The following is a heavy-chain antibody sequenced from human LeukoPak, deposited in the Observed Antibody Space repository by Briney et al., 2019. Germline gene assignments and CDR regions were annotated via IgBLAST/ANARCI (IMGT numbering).Heavy chain of an antibody. Sequence: WQTLTLTCAISGDSVSSSTDAWNCIRQSPSSGLEWRGRTYYRSKWYNEYEVSVESRITINPDTSKNQFSLQLNSVTPEDTAVYYCARGANRVFDYWGQGTLVTVPS. J-gene: IGHJ4*02. CDR3: ARGANRVFDY. CDR2: TYYRSKWYN. CDR1: GDSVSSSTDA. D-gene: IGHD1-14*01. V-gene: IGHV6-1*01.